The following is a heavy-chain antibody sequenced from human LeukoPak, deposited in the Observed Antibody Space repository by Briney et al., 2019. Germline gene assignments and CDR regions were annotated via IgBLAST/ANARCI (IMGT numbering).Heavy chain of an antibody. V-gene: IGHV3-7*01. CDR3: GKESRPYYYMDV. CDR1: GFTFSSYW. J-gene: IGHJ6*03. D-gene: IGHD6-13*01. CDR2: IKQDGSEK. Sequence: GGSLRLSCAASGFTFSSYWMSWVRQAPGKGLEWVANIKQDGSEKYYADSVKGRFTISRDNAKNSLYLQMNSLRAEDTAVYYCGKESRPYYYMDVWGKGTTVTISS.